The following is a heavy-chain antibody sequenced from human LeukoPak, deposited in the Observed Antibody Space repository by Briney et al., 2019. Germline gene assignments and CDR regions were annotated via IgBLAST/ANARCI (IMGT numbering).Heavy chain of an antibody. CDR3: AREARYCSGGNCYDKHFYYYYYMDV. CDR1: GGSISSYY. V-gene: IGHV4-59*12. Sequence: SETLSLTCTVSGGSISSYYWSWIRQPPGKGLEWIGYIYYSGSTYYNPSLKSRVTISVDTSKNQFSLKLNSVTAADTAVYYCAREARYCSGGNCYDKHFYYYYYMDVWGKGTTVTVSS. J-gene: IGHJ6*03. D-gene: IGHD2-15*01. CDR2: IYYSGST.